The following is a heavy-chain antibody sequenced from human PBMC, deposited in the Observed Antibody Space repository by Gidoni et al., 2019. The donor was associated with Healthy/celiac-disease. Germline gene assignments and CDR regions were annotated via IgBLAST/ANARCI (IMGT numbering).Heavy chain of an antibody. Sequence: QVQLVQSGAEVTKPGYSVKVSCKASGGTFSSYAISWVRQAPGQGLEWMGRIIPILVIANYAQKFQGRVTITADKSTSTAYMELSSLRSEDTAVYYCAPEWGGSSGWYHLDYWGQGTLVTVSS. CDR2: IIPILVIA. CDR3: APEWGGSSGWYHLDY. V-gene: IGHV1-69*09. CDR1: GGTFSSYA. J-gene: IGHJ4*02. D-gene: IGHD6-19*01.